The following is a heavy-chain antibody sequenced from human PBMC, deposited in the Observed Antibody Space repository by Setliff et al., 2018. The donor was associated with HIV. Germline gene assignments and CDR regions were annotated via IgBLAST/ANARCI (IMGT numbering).Heavy chain of an antibody. V-gene: IGHV1-69*05. CDR2: IIPIFGTA. D-gene: IGHD3-22*01. CDR1: GGAFSSYA. J-gene: IGHJ4*02. Sequence: ASVKVSCKASGGAFSSYALSWVRQAPGQGLEWMGGIIPIFGTANYAQKFQGRVTITTDESTSTAYMELSSLRSEDTAVYYCARADSSNWYIDYWGQGTLVTVSS. CDR3: ARADSSNWYIDY.